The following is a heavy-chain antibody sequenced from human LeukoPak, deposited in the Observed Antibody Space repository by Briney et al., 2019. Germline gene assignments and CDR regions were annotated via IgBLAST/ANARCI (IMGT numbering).Heavy chain of an antibody. CDR2: ISGSGGST. D-gene: IGHD3-3*01. CDR3: AKFGAGKTYYDFWSGCYSGDY. J-gene: IGHJ4*02. V-gene: IGHV3-23*01. CDR1: GFTFSSYA. Sequence: GGSLRLSCAASGFTFSSYAMSWVRQAPGKGLEWVSAISGSGGSTYYADSVKGRFTISRDNSKNTLYLQMNSLRAEDTAVYYCAKFGAGKTYYDFWSGCYSGDYWGQGTLVTVSS.